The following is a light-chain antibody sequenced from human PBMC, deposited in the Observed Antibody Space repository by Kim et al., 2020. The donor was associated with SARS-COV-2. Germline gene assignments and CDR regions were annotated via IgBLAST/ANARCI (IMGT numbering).Light chain of an antibody. CDR1: QSVSSNF. Sequence: ENVLTQSTGTLSLSPGERATLSCRASQSVSSNFLAWYQQKAGKAPRIVIYSASSRASGIPDRFSGSGAGTDFTLTISTLEPEDFAGYYCQQYATSPETFGQGTKVDIK. CDR2: SAS. V-gene: IGKV3-20*01. CDR3: QQYATSPET. J-gene: IGKJ1*01.